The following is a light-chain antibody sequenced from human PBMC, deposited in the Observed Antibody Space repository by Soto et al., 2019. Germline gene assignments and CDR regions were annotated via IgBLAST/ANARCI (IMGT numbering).Light chain of an antibody. J-gene: IGKJ2*01. Sequence: DIQMTQSPSTLSASVGDRVIVTCRASESIVNWLAWYQQKPGKAPKLLISDASKLESGVPSRFSGVGSGTEFTLTISSLQPDDSATYFCQQYKLDPYTFGQGTKLEIK. CDR2: DAS. V-gene: IGKV1-5*01. CDR1: ESIVNW. CDR3: QQYKLDPYT.